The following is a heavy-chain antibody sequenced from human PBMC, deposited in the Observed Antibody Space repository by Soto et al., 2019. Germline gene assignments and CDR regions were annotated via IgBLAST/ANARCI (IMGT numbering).Heavy chain of an antibody. CDR1: GYTFTSYY. CDR3: ARDGRGYMVATGWFDP. D-gene: IGHD5-12*01. J-gene: IGHJ5*02. CDR2: INPSGGST. V-gene: IGHV1-46*01. Sequence: QVQLVQSGAEVKKPGASVKVSCKASGYTFTSYYMHWVRQAPGQGLEWMGIINPSGGSTSYAQKFQGRVTMTRDTSTSTVYMELSSVTAADTAVYYCARDGRGYMVATGWFDPWGQGTLVTVSS.